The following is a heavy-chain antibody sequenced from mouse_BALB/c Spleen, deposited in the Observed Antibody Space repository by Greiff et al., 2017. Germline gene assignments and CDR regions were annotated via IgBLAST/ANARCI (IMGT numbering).Heavy chain of an antibody. J-gene: IGHJ3*01. CDR2: ISCYNGST. D-gene: IGHD2-4*01. CDR1: GYSFPGYY. Sequence: LVKTGASVKISCKASGYSFPGYYMHWVKQSPGKSLEWIGYISCYNGSTSYNQKFKGKATFTVDTASSTAYMQINSLTSEDSAVYYCARSHYDYDGGFAYWGQGTLVTVSA. CDR3: ARSHYDYDGGFAY. V-gene: IGHV1S34*01.